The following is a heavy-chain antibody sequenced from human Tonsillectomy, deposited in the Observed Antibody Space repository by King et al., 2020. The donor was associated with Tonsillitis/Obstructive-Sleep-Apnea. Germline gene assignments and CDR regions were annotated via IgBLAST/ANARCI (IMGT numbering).Heavy chain of an antibody. CDR1: GYTFTSYA. CDR3: ARKHNGYALVY. CDR2: INTNTGIP. J-gene: IGHJ4*02. Sequence: QLVQSGSELKKPGASVKVSCKASGYTFTSYAMNWVRQAPGRGLEWMGWINTNTGIPTYAQAFTGRFVFSLDTSASTAFLQISSLKAEDTAVYYCARKHNGYALVYWGQGTLVTVSS. V-gene: IGHV7-4-1*02. D-gene: IGHD5-12*01.